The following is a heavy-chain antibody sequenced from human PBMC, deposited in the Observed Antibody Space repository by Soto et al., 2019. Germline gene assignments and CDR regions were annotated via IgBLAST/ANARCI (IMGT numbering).Heavy chain of an antibody. CDR1: GFTFDDYA. Sequence: PGGSLRLFCAASGFTFDDYAMHWVRQAPGKGLEWVSGISWNSGSIGYADSVKGRFTISRDNAKNSLYLQMNSLRAEDTALYYCAKDGGSWLVSRGVGFYYYYYGMDFWGQGTTVTVSS. D-gene: IGHD3-10*01. V-gene: IGHV3-9*01. CDR3: AKDGGSWLVSRGVGFYYYYYGMDF. J-gene: IGHJ6*02. CDR2: ISWNSGSI.